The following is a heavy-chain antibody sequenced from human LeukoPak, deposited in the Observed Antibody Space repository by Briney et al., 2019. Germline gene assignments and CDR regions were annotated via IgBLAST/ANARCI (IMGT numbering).Heavy chain of an antibody. CDR1: GGSISSSSYY. D-gene: IGHD5-12*01. V-gene: IGHV4-39*07. Sequence: PSETLSLTCTVSGGSISSSSYYWGWIRQPPGKGLEWIGSIYYSGSTYYNPSLKSRVTISVDTSKNQFSLKLSSVTAADTAVYYCARGSFGGYDNLYYWGQGTLVTVSS. CDR2: IYYSGST. J-gene: IGHJ4*02. CDR3: ARGSFGGYDNLYY.